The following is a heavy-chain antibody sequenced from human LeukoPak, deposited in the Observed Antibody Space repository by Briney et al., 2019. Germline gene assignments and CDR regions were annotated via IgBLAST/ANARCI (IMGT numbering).Heavy chain of an antibody. CDR1: GFTFSNFW. V-gene: IGHV3-7*04. J-gene: IGHJ4*02. CDR3: ARGDDFSGDH. D-gene: IGHD1-1*01. Sequence: QSGGSLRLSCAVSGFTFSNFWMSWVRQAPGRGLEWVANIHPGGNEKYHVEFVKGRFTISRDNTKNLLFLQMNGLRVDDTAVYYCARGDDFSGDHWGQGTLVTVSS. CDR2: IHPGGNEK.